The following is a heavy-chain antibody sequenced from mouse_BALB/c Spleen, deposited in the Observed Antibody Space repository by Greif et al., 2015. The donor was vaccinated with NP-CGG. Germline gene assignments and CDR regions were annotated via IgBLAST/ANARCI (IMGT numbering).Heavy chain of an antibody. CDR3: TRDGRGFAY. CDR2: ISSGGSYT. Sequence: EVQVVESGGGLVKPGGSLKLSCAASGFTFSSYTMSWVRQTPEKRLEWVATISSGGSYTYYPDSVKGRFTISRDNAKNTLYLQMSSLKSEDTAMYYCTRDGRGFAYWGQGTLVTVSA. D-gene: IGHD4-1*01. CDR1: GFTFSSYT. J-gene: IGHJ3*01. V-gene: IGHV5-6-4*01.